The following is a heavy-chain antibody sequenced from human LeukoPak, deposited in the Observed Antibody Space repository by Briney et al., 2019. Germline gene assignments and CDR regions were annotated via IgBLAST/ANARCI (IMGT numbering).Heavy chain of an antibody. CDR1: GITLSNYG. D-gene: IGHD3-10*01. J-gene: IGHJ4*02. V-gene: IGHV3-23*01. CDR3: AKRGVIRVILVGFHKEAYYFDS. CDR2: ISDSGGRT. Sequence: GGSLRLSCAVSGITLSNYGMSWVRQAPGKGLEWVAGISDSGGRTNYADSVKGRFTISRDNPKNTLYLQMNSLRAEDTAVYFCAKRGVIRVILVGFHKEAYYFDSWGQGALVTVSS.